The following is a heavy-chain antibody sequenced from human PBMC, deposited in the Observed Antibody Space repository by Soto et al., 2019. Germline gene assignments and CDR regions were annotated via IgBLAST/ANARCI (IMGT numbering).Heavy chain of an antibody. J-gene: IGHJ6*02. CDR1: GGSISSYY. V-gene: IGHV4-59*01. CDR2: IYYSGST. CDR3: AGAPGGRITMVRGVMVYYYGMDV. Sequence: LSETLSLTCTVSGGSISSYYWSWIRQPPGKGLEWIGYIYYSGSTNYNPSLKSRVTISVDTSKNQFSLKLSSVTAADTAVYYCAGAPGGRITMVRGVMVYYYGMDVWGQGTTVTVSS. D-gene: IGHD3-10*01.